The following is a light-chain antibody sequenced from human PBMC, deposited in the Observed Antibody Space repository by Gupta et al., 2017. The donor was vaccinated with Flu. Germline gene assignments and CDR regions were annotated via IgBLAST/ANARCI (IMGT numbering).Light chain of an antibody. Sequence: DFHMTQSPPSLSAFVGDTVTITCRAGQNITKYLTWYQQKPGRAPRLLIYAANIVESGVPSRFRGSGSGTDFSLTINSLQPEDFATYFCQQSFSVPYNFGQGTKLEMK. CDR2: AAN. J-gene: IGKJ2*01. V-gene: IGKV1-39*01. CDR3: QQSFSVPYN. CDR1: QNITKY.